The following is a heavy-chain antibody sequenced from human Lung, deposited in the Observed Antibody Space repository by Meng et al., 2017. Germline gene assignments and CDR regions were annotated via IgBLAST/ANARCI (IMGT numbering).Heavy chain of an antibody. D-gene: IGHD3-10*01. V-gene: IGHV4-34*01. J-gene: IGHJ4*02. CDR1: GGSISGAS. Sequence: QVQLQQWAPGLLRPPPHLSLTCAGDGGSISGASWSWIRQSPAKGLEWIGKINHGGSTNYNPSLESRVTISMDTPKNQFSLRLNSMTVADTAVYYCARERHSTIIRGVIDFWGQGALVTVSS. CDR3: ARERHSTIIRGVIDF. CDR2: INHGGST.